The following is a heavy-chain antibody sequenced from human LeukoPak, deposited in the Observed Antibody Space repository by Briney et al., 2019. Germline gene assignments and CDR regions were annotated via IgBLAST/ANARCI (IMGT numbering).Heavy chain of an antibody. D-gene: IGHD2-21*02. Sequence: GRSLRLSCAASGFTFSSYGMHWVRQAPGKGLEWVAVIWYDGSNKYYADSVKGRFTISRDNSKNTLYLQMSSLRAEDTAVYYCARGRGGDGYYYYYYGMDVWGQGTTVTVSS. CDR3: ARGRGGDGYYYYYYGMDV. J-gene: IGHJ6*02. V-gene: IGHV3-33*01. CDR2: IWYDGSNK. CDR1: GFTFSSYG.